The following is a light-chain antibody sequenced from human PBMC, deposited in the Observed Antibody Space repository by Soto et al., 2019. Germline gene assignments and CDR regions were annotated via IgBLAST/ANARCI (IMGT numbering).Light chain of an antibody. V-gene: IGKV3-20*01. J-gene: IGKJ1*01. CDR3: QQYGSPWT. CDR2: GAS. CDR1: RSFRNNY. Sequence: IVFTQSPGTLSRSPGERATLSCRASRSFRNNYLAWSPQNPGQAPRLLVYGASNRAPGVLDRFSGSGSATDFPLTISRLEAEDSVVYYCQQYGSPWTFGQGTKVDIK.